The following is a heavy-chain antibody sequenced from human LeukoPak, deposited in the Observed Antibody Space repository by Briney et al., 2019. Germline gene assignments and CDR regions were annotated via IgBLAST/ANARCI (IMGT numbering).Heavy chain of an antibody. CDR1: GYRFTSNW. J-gene: IGHJ4*02. V-gene: IGHV5-10-1*01. CDR3: ARQAGSYRDFDY. D-gene: IGHD3-10*01. CDR2: IDPTDSYI. Sequence: GESLKISCKGSGYRFTSNWITWVRQVPGKGLEWMGKIDPTDSYIKYRPSFQGHVTISIDKSISTAYLQWGSLKASDTAMYYCARQAGSYRDFDYWGRGTLVTVSS.